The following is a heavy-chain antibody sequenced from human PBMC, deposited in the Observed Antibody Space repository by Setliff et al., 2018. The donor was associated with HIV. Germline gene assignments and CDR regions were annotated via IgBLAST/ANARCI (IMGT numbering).Heavy chain of an antibody. Sequence: KTSETLSLTCSVSGASLIYYYWSWIRQPPGKGLVWIGFVDYSGDSNYNPSLQSRVTISRDPSKNQVSLTLTSATAADTALYYCARGPGGTVPKPLEAFDVWGQGALVTVSS. V-gene: IGHV4-59*01. J-gene: IGHJ3*01. CDR3: ARGPGGTVPKPLEAFDV. CDR1: GASLIYYY. CDR2: VDYSGDS. D-gene: IGHD1-1*01.